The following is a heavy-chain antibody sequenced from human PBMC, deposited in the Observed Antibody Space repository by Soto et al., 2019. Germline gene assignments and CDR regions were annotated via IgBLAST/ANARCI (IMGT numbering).Heavy chain of an antibody. CDR1: GFTVSSNY. CDR2: INSDGSST. J-gene: IGHJ5*02. D-gene: IGHD4-4*01. CDR3: ARVGSNRYNWFDP. Sequence: GGSLRLSCAASGFTVSSNYMSWVRQAPGKGLEWVSRINSDGSSTSYADSVKGRFTISRDNAKNTLYLQMNSLRAEDTAVYYCARVGSNRYNWFDPWGQRTPVIVSA. V-gene: IGHV3-74*01.